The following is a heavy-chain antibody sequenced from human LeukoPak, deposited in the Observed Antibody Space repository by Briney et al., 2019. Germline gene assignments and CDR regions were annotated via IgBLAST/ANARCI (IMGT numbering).Heavy chain of an antibody. D-gene: IGHD3-9*01. CDR1: GGSFSGYY. CDR3: ARLGGGYDILTGYYKSDGPRYYFDY. Sequence: PSETLSLTCAVYGGSFSGYYWSWIRQPPGKGLEWIGEINHSGSTNYNPSLKSRVTISVDTSKNQFSLKLSSVTAADTAVYYCARLGGGYDILTGYYKSDGPRYYFDYWGQGTLVTVSS. V-gene: IGHV4-34*01. CDR2: INHSGST. J-gene: IGHJ4*02.